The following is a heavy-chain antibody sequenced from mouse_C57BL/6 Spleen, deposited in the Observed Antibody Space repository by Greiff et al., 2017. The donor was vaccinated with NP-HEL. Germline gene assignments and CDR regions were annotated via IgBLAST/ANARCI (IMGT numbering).Heavy chain of an antibody. V-gene: IGHV5-17*01. CDR1: GFTFSDYG. J-gene: IGHJ2*01. CDR2: ISSCRSTI. CDR3: ARDPIYYYGSSFDY. D-gene: IGHD1-1*01. Sequence: EVKLVESGGGLVKPGGSLKLSCAASGFTFSDYGMHWVRQAPETGLEWVSYISSCRSTIYYAYTVKGRFPISSDNAKNTLFLQMTSLRSEDTAMYYCARDPIYYYGSSFDYWGQGTTLTVSS.